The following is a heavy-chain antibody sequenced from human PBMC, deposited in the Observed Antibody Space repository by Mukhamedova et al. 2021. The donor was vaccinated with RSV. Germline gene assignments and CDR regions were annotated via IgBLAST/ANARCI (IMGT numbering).Heavy chain of an antibody. D-gene: IGHD6-6*01. V-gene: IGHV1-2*06. J-gene: IGHJ4*02. CDR3: ASDPGAYSSSSGFYFDF. Sequence: GQGLEWMGRINPNSGGTNYAQQFQGRVTMTRDTSISTAYMGLSRLRSDDSAVYYCASDPGAYSSSSGFYFDFWGQGTLVTVS. CDR2: INPNSGGT.